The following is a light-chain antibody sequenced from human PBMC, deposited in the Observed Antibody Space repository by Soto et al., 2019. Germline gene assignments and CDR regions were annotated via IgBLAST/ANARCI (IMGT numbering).Light chain of an antibody. CDR3: QQYNNWPPLIT. Sequence: EIVMTQSPATLSVSPGERATLSCRASQSVSSNLAWYQQKPGQAPRLLIYGASTRATGIPARFSGSGSGTEFTLTISSLQSEDFAVYYCQQYNNWPPLITFGQGTRLEIE. CDR2: GAS. J-gene: IGKJ5*01. CDR1: QSVSSN. V-gene: IGKV3-15*01.